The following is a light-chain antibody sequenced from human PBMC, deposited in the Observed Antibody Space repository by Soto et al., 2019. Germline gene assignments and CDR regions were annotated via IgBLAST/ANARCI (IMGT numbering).Light chain of an antibody. V-gene: IGKV3-20*01. Sequence: ESVLTQSPGTLSLSPGERATLSCRASQSVSSSYLVWHQQKPGQAPRLLIYAASRRATGIPDRFSGSGSGTDLTITISRLEPEDFEVYYCQQYGSSPWTFGQGTKVDIK. CDR1: QSVSSSY. CDR3: QQYGSSPWT. CDR2: AAS. J-gene: IGKJ1*01.